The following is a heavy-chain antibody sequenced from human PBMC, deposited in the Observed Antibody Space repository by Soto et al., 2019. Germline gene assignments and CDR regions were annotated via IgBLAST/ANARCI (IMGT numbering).Heavy chain of an antibody. CDR2: INQDGSDK. J-gene: IGHJ6*03. CDR1: EFRFSSYW. V-gene: IGHV3-7*01. Sequence: EVQLVESGGGLVQPGGSLRLSCTASEFRFSSYWMNWVRQSPGKGLEWVANINQDGSDKYYVDSVRGRFTISRDNAKNSLYLQMNNLRAEDTAVYYCARVFSPIRLVYMDVWGKGTTVAVSS. D-gene: IGHD3-3*02. CDR3: ARVFSPIRLVYMDV.